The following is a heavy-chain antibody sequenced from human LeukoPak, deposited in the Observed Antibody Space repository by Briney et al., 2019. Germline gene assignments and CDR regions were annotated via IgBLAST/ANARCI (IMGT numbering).Heavy chain of an antibody. CDR1: GDSVTSSY. D-gene: IGHD2-15*01. J-gene: IGHJ4*02. CDR3: ARLDCLVEGCYNR. Sequence: PSETLSLTCSVSGDSVTSSYWNWIRQPPGKGLEWIGYVSSDGTTNYTPSLRSRLIMSVGTAKNDISLILTSVTAADTAIYYCARLDCLVEGCYNRWGRGTLVTVSS. V-gene: IGHV4-59*08. CDR2: VSSDGTT.